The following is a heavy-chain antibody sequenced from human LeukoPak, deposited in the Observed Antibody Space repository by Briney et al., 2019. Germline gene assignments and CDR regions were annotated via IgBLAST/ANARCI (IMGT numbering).Heavy chain of an antibody. J-gene: IGHJ3*02. Sequence: GGSLRLSCTNSEFSFRNYAMHWVRQAPGKGLEWVAVISYDGSNKYYGDSVKGRFTTSRDNSKNTLYLQMNSLRTEDTAVYFCAKGRSGSYYLEDAFDTWGQGTVVTVSS. D-gene: IGHD1-26*01. CDR1: EFSFRNYA. CDR3: AKGRSGSYYLEDAFDT. CDR2: ISYDGSNK. V-gene: IGHV3-30*18.